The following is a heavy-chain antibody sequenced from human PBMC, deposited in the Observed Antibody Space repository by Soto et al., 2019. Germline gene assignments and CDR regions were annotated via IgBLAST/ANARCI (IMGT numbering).Heavy chain of an antibody. J-gene: IGHJ5*02. Sequence: GGSLRLSCAASGFTFSSYAMSWVRQAPGKGLEWVSAISGSGGSTYYADSVKGRFTISRDNSKNTPYLQMNSLRAEDTAVYYCAKFHIAVAGGNWFDPWGQGTLVTVSS. CDR1: GFTFSSYA. CDR3: AKFHIAVAGGNWFDP. CDR2: ISGSGGST. D-gene: IGHD6-19*01. V-gene: IGHV3-23*01.